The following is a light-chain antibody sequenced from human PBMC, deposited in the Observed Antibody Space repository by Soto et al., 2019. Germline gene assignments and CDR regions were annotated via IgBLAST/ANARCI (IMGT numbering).Light chain of an antibody. J-gene: IGKJ2*01. CDR3: QQSYYTPPYT. CDR2: VAS. CDR1: QSISNY. V-gene: IGKV1-39*01. Sequence: DIQMTQSQSSLSASAGDRVTITCRASQSISNYLNWYQQKPGKAPKTLIYVASSLQSGVPSRISGSGSGTDFTLPISSLQHEDFAAYYCQQSYYTPPYTFGQGTKVEIK.